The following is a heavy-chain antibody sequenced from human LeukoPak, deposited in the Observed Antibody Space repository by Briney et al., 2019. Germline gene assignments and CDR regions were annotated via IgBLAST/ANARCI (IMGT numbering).Heavy chain of an antibody. Sequence: GGSLRLSCAASGFIVSENYMSWVRQAPGKGLEWVSTVYSGGLTFYTDPVKGRFTISRDNSKNTLYLQMSSLRAEDTAVYYCVRDRWPGLGDFWGQGTTVTVSS. CDR1: GFIVSENY. V-gene: IGHV3-66*01. D-gene: IGHD6-19*01. J-gene: IGHJ6*02. CDR3: VRDRWPGLGDF. CDR2: VYSGGLT.